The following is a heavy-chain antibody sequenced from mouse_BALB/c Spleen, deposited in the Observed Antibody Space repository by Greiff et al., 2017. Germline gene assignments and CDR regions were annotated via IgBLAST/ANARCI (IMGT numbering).Heavy chain of an antibody. CDR3: ARETLYYDYPDGAMDD. V-gene: IGHV2-4-1*01. D-gene: IGHD2-4*01. CDR2: IWSGGST. Sequence: QVQLQQSGPGLVQPSQSLSITCTVSGFSLTSYGVHWVRQSPGKGLEWLGVIWSGGSTDYNAAFISRLSISKDNSKSQVFFKMNSLQADDAAIYYCARETLYYDYPDGAMDDWGEGTTVTVSS. CDR1: GFSLTSYG. J-gene: IGHJ4*01.